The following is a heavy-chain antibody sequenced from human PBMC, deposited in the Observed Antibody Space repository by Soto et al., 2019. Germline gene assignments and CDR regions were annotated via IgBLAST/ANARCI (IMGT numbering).Heavy chain of an antibody. V-gene: IGHV3-23*01. D-gene: IGHD2-8*01. CDR3: ATNVRSSTSHLDH. J-gene: IGHJ4*02. CDR2: IGGRGDST. CDR1: TLTFASHA. Sequence: GGSLRLSCTDSTLTFASHAMTWVRQSPGKGLEWVSAIGGRGDSTYYADSVKGRFTISRDNSENTVYLQMNSLRPEDTAVYYCATNVRSSTSHLDHWGQGILVTVSS.